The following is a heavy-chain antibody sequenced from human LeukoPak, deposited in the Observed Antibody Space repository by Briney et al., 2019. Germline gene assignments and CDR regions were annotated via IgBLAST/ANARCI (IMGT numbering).Heavy chain of an antibody. Sequence: SETLSLTCTVSGGSISSYYWSWIRQPPGKGLEWIGYIYYTGRTNYNPSLKSRVTISVDTSKNQFSLKLSSVTAADTAVYYCARDNRGYDYWGQGTLVTVSS. J-gene: IGHJ4*02. CDR2: IYYTGRT. V-gene: IGHV4-59*12. CDR1: GGSISSYY. CDR3: ARDNRGYDY. D-gene: IGHD3-16*01.